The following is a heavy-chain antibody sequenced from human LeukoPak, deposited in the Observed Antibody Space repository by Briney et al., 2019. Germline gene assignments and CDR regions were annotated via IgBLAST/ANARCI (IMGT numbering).Heavy chain of an antibody. D-gene: IGHD5-24*01. J-gene: IGHJ4*02. CDR2: ISHIFGSA. CDR1: GGTFSTYA. V-gene: IGHV1-69*13. CDR3: ASRLMVEMSTYFDY. Sequence: SVKVSCKASGGTFSTYAISWVRQAPGQGLEWVGGISHIFGSANYAQKFQGRVTITADESTTTAYMELSSLRSEDTAMYYCASRLMVEMSTYFDYWGQGTLVTVSS.